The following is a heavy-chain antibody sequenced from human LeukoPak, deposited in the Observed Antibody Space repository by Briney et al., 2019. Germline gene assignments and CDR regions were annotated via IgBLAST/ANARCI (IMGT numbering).Heavy chain of an antibody. V-gene: IGHV4-38-2*02. CDR1: GYSISSGYY. D-gene: IGHD2-2*01. J-gene: IGHJ4*02. Sequence: SETLSLTCTVSGYSISSGYYWGWIRQPPGKGLEWIGSIYHSGSTYHNPSLKSRVTISVDTSKNQFSLKLSSVTAADTAVYYCAREVPASSPPDYWGQGTLVTVSS. CDR3: AREVPASSPPDY. CDR2: IYHSGST.